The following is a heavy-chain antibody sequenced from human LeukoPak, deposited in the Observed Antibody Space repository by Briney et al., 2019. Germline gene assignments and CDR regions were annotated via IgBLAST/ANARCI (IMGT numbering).Heavy chain of an antibody. CDR1: GGSFSTYY. CDR2: IRQSGGT. V-gene: IGHV4-34*01. J-gene: IGHJ5*02. D-gene: IGHD6-19*01. CDR3: ARDYGEWLVPSS. Sequence: SETLSLTCAVYGGSFSTYYWSWIRQAPGKGLEWIGEIRQSGGTNYNPSLKSRLTISVDTSKNQFSLKLNSVTAADTAVHYCARDYGEWLVPSSWGQGTVVTVSS.